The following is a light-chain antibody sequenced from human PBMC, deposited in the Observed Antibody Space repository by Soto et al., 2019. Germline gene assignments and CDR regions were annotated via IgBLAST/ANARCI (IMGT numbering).Light chain of an antibody. CDR1: QSVSSD. Sequence: EIVMTQSPATLSVSPGERATLSCRASQSVSSDLAWYHQKPGQAPRLLIYSASTRDTGIRARFSGSGSGTVFTLTVHSLQSEDFGVYYCQQHNNWPRTFGQGTKVEIK. J-gene: IGKJ1*01. V-gene: IGKV3-15*01. CDR3: QQHNNWPRT. CDR2: SAS.